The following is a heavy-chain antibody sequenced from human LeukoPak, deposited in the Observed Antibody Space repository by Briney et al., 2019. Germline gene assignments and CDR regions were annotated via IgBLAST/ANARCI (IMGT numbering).Heavy chain of an antibody. Sequence: ASVKVSWKASGGTFSSYAISWVRQAPGQGLEWMGGIIPIFGTANYAQKFQGRVTITTGESTSTAYMELSSLRSEDTAVYYCASESHLEYSGRDYWGQGILVTVSS. CDR3: ASESHLEYSGRDY. V-gene: IGHV1-69*05. D-gene: IGHD1-26*01. CDR2: IIPIFGTA. J-gene: IGHJ4*02. CDR1: GGTFSSYA.